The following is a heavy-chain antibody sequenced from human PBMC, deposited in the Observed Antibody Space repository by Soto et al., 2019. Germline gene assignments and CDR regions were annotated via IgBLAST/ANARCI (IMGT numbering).Heavy chain of an antibody. V-gene: IGHV4-39*01. CDR3: ARLPRYDFWT. D-gene: IGHD3-3*01. Sequence: QLQLQESGPGLVKPSETLSLTCTVSGGSITINNYYWGWIRQPPGKGLEWIGNIYYTGSTSYNPSLHSRVTMSVDTSKNQFSLKLTSVTAADTAVYYCARLPRYDFWTWGQGTLVTVSS. CDR2: IYYTGST. CDR1: GGSITINNYY. J-gene: IGHJ1*01.